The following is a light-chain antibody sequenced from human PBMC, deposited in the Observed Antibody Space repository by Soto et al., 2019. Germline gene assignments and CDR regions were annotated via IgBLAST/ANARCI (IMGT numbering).Light chain of an antibody. CDR1: QSISNY. CDR2: AAS. V-gene: IGKV1-39*01. Sequence: DIQMTQSPSSLSASVGDRVSITCRASQSISNYLNWYQQKPGEAPKVLIYAASSLQSGAPPGFSGSGSGTDFTLTISTLQPEDFATYYCQQSYSTPWTFGQGTKVEV. J-gene: IGKJ1*01. CDR3: QQSYSTPWT.